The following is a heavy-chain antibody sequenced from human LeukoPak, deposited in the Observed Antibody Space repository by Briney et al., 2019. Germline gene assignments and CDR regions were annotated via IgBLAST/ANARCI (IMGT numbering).Heavy chain of an antibody. D-gene: IGHD2-2*01. Sequence: GGSLRLSCAASGFTFSSYGMHWVRQAPGKGLEWVAFIRYDGSNKYYADSVKGRFTISRDNSKNTLYLQMNSLRAEDTAVYYCAKDRVAGYCTSTSCYYEDYWGQGTLATVSS. CDR2: IRYDGSNK. J-gene: IGHJ4*02. V-gene: IGHV3-30*02. CDR3: AKDRVAGYCTSTSCYYEDY. CDR1: GFTFSSYG.